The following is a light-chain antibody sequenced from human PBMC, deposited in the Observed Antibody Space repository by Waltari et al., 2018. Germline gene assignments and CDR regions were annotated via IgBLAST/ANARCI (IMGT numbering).Light chain of an antibody. CDR2: EVS. Sequence: QSALTQPPSASGSPGQSVTLSCTGTTNDIGSYDYVSWYQHHPGKAPKLIIYEVSNRPSVVSKRFSGSKSGTTASLTGSALQVEDEAIYYCSSYVASRIVFGGGTRLTVL. V-gene: IGLV2-8*01. CDR3: SSYVASRIV. CDR1: TNDIGSYDY. J-gene: IGLJ2*01.